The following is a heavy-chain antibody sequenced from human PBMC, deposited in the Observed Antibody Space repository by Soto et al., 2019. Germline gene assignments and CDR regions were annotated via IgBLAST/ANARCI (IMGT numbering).Heavy chain of an antibody. Sequence: QVQLVQSGAEVKKPGSSVKVSCKASGGTFSSYAISWVRQAPGQGLGWMGGIIPIFGTENYAQTFQGRVTITADESTSTAYMELGSLRSADTAVYYCAKDQRGAITLVRAVIITPYDCYGMYVWGQGTTVTVSS. D-gene: IGHD3-10*01. CDR1: GGTFSSYA. CDR2: IIPIFGTE. J-gene: IGHJ6*02. CDR3: AKDQRGAITLVRAVIITPYDCYGMYV. V-gene: IGHV1-69*01.